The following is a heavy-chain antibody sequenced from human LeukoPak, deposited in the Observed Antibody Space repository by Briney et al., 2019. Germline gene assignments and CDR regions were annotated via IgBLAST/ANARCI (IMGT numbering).Heavy chain of an antibody. V-gene: IGHV3-66*01. CDR1: GFTVSSNY. Sequence: GGSLRLSCAASGFTVSSNYINWVRQAPGKGLEWVSLIYGSTSADYADSVKGRFTISRDTSMNTVYLQMNSLRAEDTAVCYCARLNFGDDYWGQGTLVTVSS. D-gene: IGHD4-17*01. J-gene: IGHJ4*02. CDR2: IYGSTSA. CDR3: ARLNFGDDY.